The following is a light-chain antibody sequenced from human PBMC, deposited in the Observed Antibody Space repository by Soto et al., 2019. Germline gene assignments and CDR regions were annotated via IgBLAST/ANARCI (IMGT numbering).Light chain of an antibody. J-gene: IGLJ2*01. Sequence: QSVLTQPASVSGSPGQSITISCTGTSSDVGGYNYVSWYQQHPGKAPKLMIYDVSNRPSGVSNRFSGSKSGNTASLTISGLQAEDEADYYCSSYTSCSTLEALFGGGTKLTVL. CDR3: SSYTSCSTLEAL. CDR1: SSDVGGYNY. CDR2: DVS. V-gene: IGLV2-14*01.